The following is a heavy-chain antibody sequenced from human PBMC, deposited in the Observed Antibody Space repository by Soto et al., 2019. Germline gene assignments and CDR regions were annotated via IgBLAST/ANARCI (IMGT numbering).Heavy chain of an antibody. CDR2: IIPILGIA. J-gene: IGHJ5*02. V-gene: IGHV1-69*02. CDR1: GGTFSSYT. Sequence: ASVKVSCKASGGTFSSYTISWVRQAPGQGLEWMGRIIPILGIANYAQKFQGRVTITADKSTSTAYMELSSLRSEDTAVYYCARLGPDYDILTGPSAWGQGTLVTVSS. CDR3: ARLGPDYDILTGPSA. D-gene: IGHD3-9*01.